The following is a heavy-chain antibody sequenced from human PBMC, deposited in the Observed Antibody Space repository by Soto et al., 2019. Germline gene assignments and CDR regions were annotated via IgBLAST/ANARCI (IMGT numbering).Heavy chain of an antibody. CDR3: ARGRYGDY. CDR1: GYDFTTYG. Sequence: QVHLVQSGAEVKKPGASVKVSCKGSGYDFTTYGITWVRQAPGQGLEWMAWISAHNGNTDYAQKLQGSVTVTTDTSTSLAYMELRSLRSDDTAMYYCARGRYGDYWGQGALVTVSS. CDR2: ISAHNGNT. D-gene: IGHD1-1*01. J-gene: IGHJ4*02. V-gene: IGHV1-18*01.